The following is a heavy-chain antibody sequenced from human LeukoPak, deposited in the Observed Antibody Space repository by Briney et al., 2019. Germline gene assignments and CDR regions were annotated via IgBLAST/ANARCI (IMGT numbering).Heavy chain of an antibody. CDR2: IYHSGST. CDR1: GYSISSGYY. CDR3: AREVRRDDAFDI. V-gene: IGHV4-38-2*02. J-gene: IGHJ3*02. Sequence: SETLSLACTVSGYSISSGYYWGRIRQPPGKGLEWIGSIYHSGSTYYNPSLKSRVTISVDTSKNQFSLKLSSVTAADTAVYYCAREVRRDDAFDIWGQGTMVTVSS.